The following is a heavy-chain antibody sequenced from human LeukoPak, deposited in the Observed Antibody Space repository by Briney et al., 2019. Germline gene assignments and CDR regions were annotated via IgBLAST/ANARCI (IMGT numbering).Heavy chain of an antibody. CDR1: GFTFSSYA. CDR3: ASHYGSGSYLDY. Sequence: GSLRLSCAASGFTFSSYAMSWIRQPPGKGLEWIGEINHSGSTNYNPSLKSRVTISVDTSKNQFSLKLSSVTAADTAVYYCASHYGSGSYLDYWGQGTLVTVSS. J-gene: IGHJ4*02. D-gene: IGHD3-10*01. V-gene: IGHV4-34*01. CDR2: INHSGST.